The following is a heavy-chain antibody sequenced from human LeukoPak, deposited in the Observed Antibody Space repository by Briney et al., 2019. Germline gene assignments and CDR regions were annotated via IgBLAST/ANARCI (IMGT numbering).Heavy chain of an antibody. D-gene: IGHD3-3*01. CDR3: AKIGDDLHPWSYYLYYMDV. V-gene: IGHV3-23*01. Sequence: GGTLRLSCAASGFTFSIYGMSWVRQAPGKGLEWVSAMSGSGDSTYYADSVKGRFSISRDNSKNTLYLQMNSLRAEDTAVYFCAKIGDDLHPWSYYLYYMDVWGKGATVTISS. J-gene: IGHJ6*03. CDR2: MSGSGDST. CDR1: GFTFSIYG.